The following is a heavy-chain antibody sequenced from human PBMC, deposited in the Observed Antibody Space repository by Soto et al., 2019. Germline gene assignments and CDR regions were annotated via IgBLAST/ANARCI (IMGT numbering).Heavy chain of an antibody. D-gene: IGHD2-8*02. CDR3: ARSKRPTVLVDY. CDR1: GDSINSSNW. CDR2: IYHSGTL. Sequence: QVQLQESGPGLVKPSGTLSLTCAVSGDSINSSNWWSWVRQPPGKGLEWIGEIYHSGTLNYNPSLKSRISISLDKSKNPSYLKPNSVTAADTAVYFCARSKRPTVLVDYWGQGALVPVAS. J-gene: IGHJ4*02. V-gene: IGHV4-4*02.